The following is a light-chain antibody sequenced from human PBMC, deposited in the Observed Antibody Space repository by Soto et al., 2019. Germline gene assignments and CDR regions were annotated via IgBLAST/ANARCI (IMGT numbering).Light chain of an antibody. V-gene: IGKV1-5*01. J-gene: IGKJ2*01. CDR1: QSISSW. CDR2: DAS. Sequence: DIQMTQSPSTLSASVGDRVTITCRASQSISSWLAWYQQKPGKAPKLLIYDASRLESGVPSRFSGSGSGTEYTLTSSSRQPDDFATYYCQQYNSYSPTFGQGTKLEIK. CDR3: QQYNSYSPT.